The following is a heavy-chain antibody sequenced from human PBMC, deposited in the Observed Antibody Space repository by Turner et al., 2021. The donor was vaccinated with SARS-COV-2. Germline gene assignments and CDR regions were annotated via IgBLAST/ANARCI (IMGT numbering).Heavy chain of an antibody. CDR1: GFSVSSNY. J-gene: IGHJ6*02. CDR3: ARGGEYQLLHYYGMDV. Sequence: VQLVVSGGGVVQPGRSLRLSCAASGFSVSSNYMSWVRRAPGKGLEWVSVISSGGRTYYADSVKGRFTISRDNSKNTLYLQMNSLRAEDTAVYYCARGGEYQLLHYYGMDVWGQGTTVTVSS. D-gene: IGHD2-2*01. CDR2: ISSGGRT. V-gene: IGHV3-53*01.